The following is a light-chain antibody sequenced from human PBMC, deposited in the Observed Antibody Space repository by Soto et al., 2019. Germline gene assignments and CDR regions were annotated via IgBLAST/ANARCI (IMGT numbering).Light chain of an antibody. J-gene: IGLJ1*01. V-gene: IGLV2-8*01. CDR3: SSYTSSSTL. CDR1: SSDVGGYNY. Sequence: QSVLTQPPSASGSPGQSVTISCTGTSSDVGGYNYVSWYQQHPGKAPKLMIYEVSKRPSGVPDRFSGSKSGNTASLTVSGLQAEDEDDYYCSSYTSSSTLLGNGTKVT. CDR2: EVS.